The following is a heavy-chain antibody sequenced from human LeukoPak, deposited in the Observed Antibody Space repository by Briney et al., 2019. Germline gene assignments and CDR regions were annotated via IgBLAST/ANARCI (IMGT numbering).Heavy chain of an antibody. J-gene: IGHJ6*03. CDR3: AGLRYYYLDV. CDR2: ISSSGSTT. CDR1: GFRFTDAY. D-gene: IGHD5/OR15-5a*01. V-gene: IGHV3-11*04. Sequence: GGSLRLSCAASGFRFTDAYMSWIRQAPGKGLEWISYISSSGSTTYYGDSVKGRFTISRGNAKRSLYLEMSSLRVEDTAVYYCAGLRYYYLDVWGRGTPVTVSS.